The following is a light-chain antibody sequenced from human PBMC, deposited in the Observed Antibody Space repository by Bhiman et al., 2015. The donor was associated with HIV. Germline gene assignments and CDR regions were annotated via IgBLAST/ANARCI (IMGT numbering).Light chain of an antibody. Sequence: QSVLTQPPSVSGAPGQRVTISCTGDSSNIGAGYDVHWYQQVPGTAPKVLIYGSTHRPSGASNRFSGSKSGNTASLTISGLQAEDEADYYCSSYTSSNTYVFATGTKVTVL. J-gene: IGLJ1*01. V-gene: IGLV1-40*01. CDR1: SSNIGAGYD. CDR2: GST. CDR3: SSYTSSNTYV.